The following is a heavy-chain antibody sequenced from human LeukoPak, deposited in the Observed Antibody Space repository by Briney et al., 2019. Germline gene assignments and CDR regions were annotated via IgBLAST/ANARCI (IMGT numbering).Heavy chain of an antibody. CDR3: ARYYDTSGYYLR. D-gene: IGHD3-22*01. Sequence: SETLSLTCTVSGGSISGFYWSWIRQPPGKGLEWIGYIYYSGSTNYNPSLKSRVTMSVDTSKERFSLKLSSVTAADTAVYYCARYYDTSGYYLRWGQGTLVAVSS. J-gene: IGHJ4*02. CDR2: IYYSGST. CDR1: GGSISGFY. V-gene: IGHV4-59*01.